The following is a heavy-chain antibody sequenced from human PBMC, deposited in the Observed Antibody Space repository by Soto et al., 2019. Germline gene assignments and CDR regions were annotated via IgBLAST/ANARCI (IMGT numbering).Heavy chain of an antibody. D-gene: IGHD3-22*01. CDR3: ARVPPPSYDSRGYN. CDR2: INAGNGNT. Sequence: ASVKVSCKASGYTFTSYAMHWVRQAPGQRLEWMGWINAGNGNTKYSQKFQGRVTITRDASASTAYMELSSLRSEDTAVYYCARVPPPSYDSRGYNWGQGTPVTLSS. V-gene: IGHV1-3*01. CDR1: GYTFTSYA. J-gene: IGHJ4*02.